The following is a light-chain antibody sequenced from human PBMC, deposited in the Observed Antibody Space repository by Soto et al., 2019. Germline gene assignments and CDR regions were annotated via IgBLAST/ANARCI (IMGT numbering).Light chain of an antibody. CDR2: AAS. CDR3: QHLNSYPIFT. V-gene: IGKV1-9*01. J-gene: IGKJ3*01. CDR1: QGISSH. Sequence: DIQLTQPPSFLSASVGDRVTITCRASQGISSHLAWYQQKPGKAPQLLISAASTLQIGVPSRFSGSGSGTEFTLTISSLQPEDFATYYCQHLNSYPIFTFGPGTKVDMK.